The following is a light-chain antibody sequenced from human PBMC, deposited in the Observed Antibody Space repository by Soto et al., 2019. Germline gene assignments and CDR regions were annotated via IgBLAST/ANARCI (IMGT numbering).Light chain of an antibody. J-gene: IGKJ1*01. CDR2: DAS. CDR1: QTISTW. V-gene: IGKV1-5*01. CDR3: QQYGNSFVG. Sequence: DIQMTQSPSTLSASVGDRVIITCRASQTISTWVAWYQHKTGKAPTLLIYDASSLESGVPSRFSGSGSGTDFTLIISRLEPEDFAVYYCQQYGNSFVGFGQGTKVDIK.